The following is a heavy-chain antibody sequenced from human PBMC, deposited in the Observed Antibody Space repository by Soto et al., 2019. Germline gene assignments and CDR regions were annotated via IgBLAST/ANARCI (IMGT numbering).Heavy chain of an antibody. V-gene: IGHV4-4*07. CDR3: AKGGTFYFDS. CDR2: LYTRGTT. J-gene: IGHJ4*02. D-gene: IGHD3-16*01. CDR1: GASLSDFY. Sequence: SETLSLTCSVSGASLSDFYWSCIRQSAGKGLEWIGRLYTRGTTDYNPSLKSRVTMSIDTSKNRVSLSLTSVTAADTAVYYCAKGGTFYFDSWGQGIVVTVSS.